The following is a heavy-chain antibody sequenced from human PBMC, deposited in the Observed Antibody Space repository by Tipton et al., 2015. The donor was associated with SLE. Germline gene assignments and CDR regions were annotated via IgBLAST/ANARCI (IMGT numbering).Heavy chain of an antibody. V-gene: IGHV4-59*11. CDR2: ISYRGAT. J-gene: IGHJ4*02. D-gene: IGHD1-14*01. CDR3: ARQSEALVYFDS. Sequence: LRLSCTVSGGSISGHYWSWVRQSPGRGLEWIGYISYRGATNYNPSLKSRVTMSLDTSRSQFSLKVTSVTAADTAVYFCARQSEALVYFDSWGQGTLLTVSS. CDR1: GGSISGHY.